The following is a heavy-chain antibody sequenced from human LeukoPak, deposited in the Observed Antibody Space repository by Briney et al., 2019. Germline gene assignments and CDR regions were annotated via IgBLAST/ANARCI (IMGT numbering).Heavy chain of an antibody. V-gene: IGHV4-31*03. J-gene: IGHJ6*02. CDR3: AREVVVPAATGHHYYYYYGMDV. CDR1: GGSISSGGYC. Sequence: TSETLSLTCTVSGGSISSGGYCWSWIRQHPGKGLEWIGYIYYSGSTYYNPSLKSRVTISVDTSKNQFSLKLSSVTAADTAVYYCAREVVVPAATGHHYYYYYGMDVWGQGTTVTVSS. D-gene: IGHD2-2*01. CDR2: IYYSGST.